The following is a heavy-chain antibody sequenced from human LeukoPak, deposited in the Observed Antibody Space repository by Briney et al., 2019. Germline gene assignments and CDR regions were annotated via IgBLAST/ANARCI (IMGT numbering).Heavy chain of an antibody. J-gene: IGHJ4*02. CDR3: AREEI. CDR1: GFTFSSYS. CDR2: ISSSSTI. V-gene: IGHV3-48*01. Sequence: GGSLRLSCAASGFTFSSYSMTWVRQAPGKGLEWVSYISSSSTIYYADSVKGRFTISRDNAKNSLYLQMNSLRAEDTAVYYCAREEIWGQGTLVTVSS.